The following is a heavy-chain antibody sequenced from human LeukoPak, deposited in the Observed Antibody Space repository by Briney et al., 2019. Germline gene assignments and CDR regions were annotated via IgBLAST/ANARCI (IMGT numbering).Heavy chain of an antibody. Sequence: SQTLSLTCAISGDSVSSNSAAWNWIRQSPSRGLEWLGRTCYRSKWYNDYAVSVKSRITINPDTSKNQFSLQLNSVTPEDTAVYYCARAFGYCSSTSCYALPLDYWGQGTLVTVSS. J-gene: IGHJ4*02. V-gene: IGHV6-1*01. CDR2: TCYRSKWYN. CDR3: ARAFGYCSSTSCYALPLDY. D-gene: IGHD2-2*01. CDR1: GDSVSSNSAA.